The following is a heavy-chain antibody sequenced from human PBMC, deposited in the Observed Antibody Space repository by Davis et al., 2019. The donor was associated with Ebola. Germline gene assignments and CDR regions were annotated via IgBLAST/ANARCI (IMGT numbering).Heavy chain of an antibody. Sequence: PGGSLRLSCAASGFTFSSYGMHWVRQAPGKGLEWVAVISYDGSNKYYADSVKGRFTISRDNSKHTLYLQMNSLRAEDTAVYYCAKDQGYSYGYVRYYYGMDVWGQGTTVTVSS. CDR2: ISYDGSNK. CDR1: GFTFSSYG. CDR3: AKDQGYSYGYVRYYYGMDV. J-gene: IGHJ6*02. V-gene: IGHV3-30*18. D-gene: IGHD5-18*01.